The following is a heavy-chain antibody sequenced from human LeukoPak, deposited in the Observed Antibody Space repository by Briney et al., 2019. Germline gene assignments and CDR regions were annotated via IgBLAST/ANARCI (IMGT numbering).Heavy chain of an antibody. CDR3: ASDDGTVTTYDY. D-gene: IGHD4-17*01. J-gene: IGHJ4*02. CDR1: EYIYSSYG. V-gene: IGHV1-18*01. Sequence: ASVKVSRKASEYIYSSYGISWVRQAPGQGLEWMGWISAYNGDTNYAQQFQGRVTMTTDKSTTTAYMELRRLRSDDTAVYYCASDDGTVTTYDYWGQGTLVTVSS. CDR2: ISAYNGDT.